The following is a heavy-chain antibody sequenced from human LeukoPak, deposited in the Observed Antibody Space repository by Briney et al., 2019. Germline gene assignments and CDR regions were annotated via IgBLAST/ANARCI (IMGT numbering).Heavy chain of an antibody. CDR2: ISYDGTYT. CDR1: GFTFSSYT. V-gene: IGHV3-30*04. Sequence: QTGGSLRLSCEASGFTFSSYTLHWVRQSPGKGLEWLTMISYDGTYTYYVDSVKGRFTISRDISKDTLYLQMNSLRPEDTALYFCARVPRVGAYYFDHWGQGTLVTVSS. CDR3: ARVPRVGAYYFDH. D-gene: IGHD4/OR15-4a*01. J-gene: IGHJ4*02.